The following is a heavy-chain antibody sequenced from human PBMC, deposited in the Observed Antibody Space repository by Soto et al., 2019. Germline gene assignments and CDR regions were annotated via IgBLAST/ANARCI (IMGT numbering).Heavy chain of an antibody. CDR2: IYYSGST. D-gene: IGHD2-15*01. CDR3: SRDRGCCAPCYY. J-gene: IGHJ4*02. V-gene: IGHV4-31*03. CDR1: GGSISSGGDY. Sequence: QVQLQESGPGLVKPSQTLSLTCTVSGGSISSGGDYWSWISQHSGKGLEWIGYIYYSGSTYYNPSLKSRVTISADTSKNQFSLKLSSVTAADTAVYYWSRDRGCCAPCYYWGQGTLVTVSS.